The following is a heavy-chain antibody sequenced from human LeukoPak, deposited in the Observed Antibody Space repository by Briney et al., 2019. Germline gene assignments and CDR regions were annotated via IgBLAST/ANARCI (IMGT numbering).Heavy chain of an antibody. D-gene: IGHD3-22*01. CDR1: GGSISSYY. CDR3: ARGRHRGYYDSSGYSPY. J-gene: IGHJ4*02. CDR2: IYYSGST. Sequence: SETLSLTCTVSGGSISSYYWSWIRQPPGKGLEWIGYIYYSGSTNYNPSLKSRVTISVDTSKNQFSLKLSSVTAADTAVYYCARGRHRGYYDSSGYSPYWGQGTLVTVSS. V-gene: IGHV4-59*12.